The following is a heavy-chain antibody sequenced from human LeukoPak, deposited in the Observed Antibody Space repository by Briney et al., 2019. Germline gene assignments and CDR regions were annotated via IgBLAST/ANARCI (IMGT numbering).Heavy chain of an antibody. CDR1: GFTFSSYG. Sequence: PGGSLRLSCAASGFTFSSYGMSWVRQAPGKGLEWVSAISGSGGSTYYADSVKGRFTISRDNSKNTLYLQMKSLRAEATAVYYCAKTGGIAAAHWGQGTLVTVSS. D-gene: IGHD6-13*01. J-gene: IGHJ4*02. CDR3: AKTGGIAAAH. V-gene: IGHV3-23*01. CDR2: ISGSGGST.